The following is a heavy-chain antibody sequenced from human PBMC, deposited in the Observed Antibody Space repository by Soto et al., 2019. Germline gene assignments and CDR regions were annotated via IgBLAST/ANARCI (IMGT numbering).Heavy chain of an antibody. CDR2: ISGSGGST. V-gene: IGHV3-23*01. CDR3: AKGLRQSPRSGMDV. D-gene: IGHD4-17*01. J-gene: IGHJ6*02. CDR1: GFTFAGFA. Sequence: GGSLRLSCAASGFTFAGFAINWVRQAPGKGLEWVSGISGSGGSTYYADSVRGRFTISRDNSKNTLYLQMSSLRAEDTAVYYCAKGLRQSPRSGMDVWGQGTTVTVSS.